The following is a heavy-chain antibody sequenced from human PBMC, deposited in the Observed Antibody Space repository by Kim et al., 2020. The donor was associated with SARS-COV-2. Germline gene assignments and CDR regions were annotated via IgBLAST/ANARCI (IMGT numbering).Heavy chain of an antibody. CDR3: ARGSVYPPPHNAFSA. V-gene: IGHV4-59*01. CDR1: GGSISNYY. Sequence: SETLSLTCTVSGGSISNYYWSWIRQPPGKGLEWIGHVFYTGNTKYNPSLNGRVIILVDTSKNQLSLHLSSVTAVDTAVYYCARGSVYPPPHNAFSAWGPGTMVAVSS. CDR2: VFYTGNT. J-gene: IGHJ3*01. D-gene: IGHD6-25*01.